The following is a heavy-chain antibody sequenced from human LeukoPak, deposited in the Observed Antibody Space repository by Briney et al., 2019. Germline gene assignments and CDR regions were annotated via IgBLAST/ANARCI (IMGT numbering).Heavy chain of an antibody. J-gene: IGHJ5*02. CDR2: IIPIFGTA. CDR3: ARDEGKWELSWFDP. CDR1: A. Sequence: AISWVRQAPGQGLEWMGGIIPIFGTANYAQKFQGRVTITADKSTSTAYMELSSLRSEDTAVYYCARDEGKWELSWFDPWGQGTLVTVSS. V-gene: IGHV1-69*06. D-gene: IGHD1-26*01.